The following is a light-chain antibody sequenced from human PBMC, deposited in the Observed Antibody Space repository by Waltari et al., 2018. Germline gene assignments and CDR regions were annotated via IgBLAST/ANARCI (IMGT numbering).Light chain of an antibody. CDR1: SLSSSY. J-gene: IGLJ3*02. Sequence: SSELTQDPAVSVALGQTVRITCQGASLSSSYASWYQQKPGKAPVLVIYGKTNRPSGIPDRFSGSTSRNTASLTITGAQAEDEADYYCFSRDSSGNLGVFGGGTKLTVL. V-gene: IGLV3-19*01. CDR2: GKT. CDR3: FSRDSSGNLGV.